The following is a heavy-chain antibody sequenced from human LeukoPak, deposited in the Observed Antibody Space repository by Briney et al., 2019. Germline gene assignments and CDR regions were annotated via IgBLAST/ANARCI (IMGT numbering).Heavy chain of an antibody. CDR2: ANSDGSIT. CDR1: GFTFSNNW. J-gene: IGHJ4*02. D-gene: IGHD2-8*01. V-gene: IGHV3-74*01. Sequence: GGSLRLSCAASGFTFSNNWMHWVRQAPGKGLVWVSRANSDGSITYYADSVKGRFTMSRDNANNTVYLQMNSLRVEDTAVYYCARHNNGTPNYSSQATLVTVSS. CDR3: ARHNNGTPNY.